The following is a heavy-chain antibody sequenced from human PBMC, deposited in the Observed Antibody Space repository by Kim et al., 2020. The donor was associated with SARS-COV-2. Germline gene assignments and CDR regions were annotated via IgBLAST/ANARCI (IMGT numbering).Heavy chain of an antibody. J-gene: IGHJ4*02. D-gene: IGHD6-19*01. CDR1: GFTFSSYA. CDR3: VKDQEAAVAGIIFDY. CDR2: ISSNGGST. Sequence: GGSLRLSCSASGFTFSSYAMHWVRQAPGKGLEYVSAISSNGGSTYYADSVKGRFTISRDNSKNTLYLQMSSLRAEDTAVYYCVKDQEAAVAGIIFDYWGQGTLVTVSS. V-gene: IGHV3-64D*06.